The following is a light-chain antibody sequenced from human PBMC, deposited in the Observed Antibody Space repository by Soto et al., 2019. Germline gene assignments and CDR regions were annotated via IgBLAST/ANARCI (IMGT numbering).Light chain of an antibody. V-gene: IGLV1-51*01. CDR1: TSNIGNNY. Sequence: QSVLTQPPSVSAAPGQTVTISCSGSTSNIGNNYISWYQQLPGTAPKLLIYDTNQRPSGIPARFSASKSGTSATLGITGLQTGDDADYYCGTWDDSLSANVFGTGTKVTVL. CDR3: GTWDDSLSANV. CDR2: DTN. J-gene: IGLJ1*01.